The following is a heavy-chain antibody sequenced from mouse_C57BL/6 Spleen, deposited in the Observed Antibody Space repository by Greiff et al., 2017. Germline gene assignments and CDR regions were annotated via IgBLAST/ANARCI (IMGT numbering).Heavy chain of an antibody. V-gene: IGHV1-15*01. J-gene: IGHJ1*03. CDR2: IDPETGGT. CDR3: TRAVITTVVRYFDV. D-gene: IGHD1-1*01. CDR1: GYTFTDYE. Sequence: VQLQPSGAELVRPGASVTLSCKASGYTFTDYEMHWVKQTPAHGLEWIGAIDPETGGTAYNQKFKGKAILTADKSSSPAYMALRILTSEDSAVYYCTRAVITTVVRYFDVWGTGTTVTVSS.